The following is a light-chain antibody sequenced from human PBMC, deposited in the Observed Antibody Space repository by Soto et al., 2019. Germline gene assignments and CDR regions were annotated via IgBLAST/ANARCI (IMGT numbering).Light chain of an antibody. J-gene: IGLJ2*01. CDR3: CSYAGSYTLI. CDR1: SSDFGGYNY. Sequence: QSALTQPRSVSGSPGQSVTISCPGTSSDFGGYNYVSWYQQHPGKAPKFIIYDVSKRPSGVPDRFSGSKSGNTASLTISGLQAEDEADYYCCSYAGSYTLIFGGGTKLTVL. V-gene: IGLV2-11*01. CDR2: DVS.